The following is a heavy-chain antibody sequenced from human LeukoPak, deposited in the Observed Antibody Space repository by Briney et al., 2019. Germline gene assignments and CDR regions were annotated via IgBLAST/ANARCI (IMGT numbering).Heavy chain of an antibody. Sequence: GGSLRLSCAASGFTFSSYAMHWVRQAPGKGLEWVAVISYDGSNKYYADSVKGRFTISRDNSKNTLYLQMNSLRAEDTAVYYCARDAQSGDGYYDSSGYYYWGQGTLVTVSS. J-gene: IGHJ4*02. CDR1: GFTFSSYA. V-gene: IGHV3-30*04. CDR3: ARDAQSGDGYYDSSGYYY. D-gene: IGHD3-22*01. CDR2: ISYDGSNK.